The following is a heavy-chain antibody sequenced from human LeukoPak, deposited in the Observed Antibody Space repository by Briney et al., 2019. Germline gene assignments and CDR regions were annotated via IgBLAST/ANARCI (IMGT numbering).Heavy chain of an antibody. CDR2: IYYSGST. CDR1: GGSISSSSYY. D-gene: IGHD6-19*01. V-gene: IGHV4-39*01. J-gene: IGHJ4*02. CDR3: ASTATDLIAVAGPSIFDY. Sequence: SQTLSLTCTVSGGSISSSSYYWGWIRQPPGKGLEWIGSIYYSGSTYYNPSLKSRVTISVDTSKNQFSLKLSSVTAADTAVYYCASTATDLIAVAGPSIFDYWGQGTLVTVSS.